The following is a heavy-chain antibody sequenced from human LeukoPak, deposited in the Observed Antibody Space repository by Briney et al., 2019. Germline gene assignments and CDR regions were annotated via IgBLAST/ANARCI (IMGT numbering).Heavy chain of an antibody. D-gene: IGHD5-18*01. V-gene: IGHV3-30*04. J-gene: IGHJ4*02. CDR1: GFTFSSYA. Sequence: GGSLRLSCAASGFTFSSYAMHWVRQAPGKGLEWVAVISYDGSNKYYADSVKGRFTISRDNSKNTLYPQMNSLRAEDTAVYYCARGAQIQLWSPFDYWGQGTLVTVSS. CDR2: ISYDGSNK. CDR3: ARGAQIQLWSPFDY.